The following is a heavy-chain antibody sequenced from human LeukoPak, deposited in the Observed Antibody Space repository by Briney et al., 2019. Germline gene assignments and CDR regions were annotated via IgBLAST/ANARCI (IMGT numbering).Heavy chain of an antibody. CDR1: GFTFDDYA. V-gene: IGHV3-9*01. CDR2: ISWNSGSI. Sequence: PGRSLRLSCAASGFTFDDYAMHWVRQAPGKGLEWVSGISWNSGSIGYADSVKGRFTISRDNAKNSLYLQMNSLRAEDTALYYCAKGLGSYYDSSGAFDYWGQGTLVTVSS. CDR3: AKGLGSYYDSSGAFDY. D-gene: IGHD3-22*01. J-gene: IGHJ4*02.